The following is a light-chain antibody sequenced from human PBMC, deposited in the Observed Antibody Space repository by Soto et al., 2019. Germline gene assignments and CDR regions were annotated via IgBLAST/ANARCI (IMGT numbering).Light chain of an antibody. Sequence: QAVVTQEPSLTVSPGGTVTLTCGSNTGAVTSGHYPYWFQQKPGQAPRTLIYDTSNKHSWTPARFSGSLLGGKAALTLSGAQTEDEAEYYCLLSHSGSRVFGGGTKVTVL. V-gene: IGLV7-46*01. CDR1: TGAVTSGHY. CDR3: LLSHSGSRV. CDR2: DTS. J-gene: IGLJ2*01.